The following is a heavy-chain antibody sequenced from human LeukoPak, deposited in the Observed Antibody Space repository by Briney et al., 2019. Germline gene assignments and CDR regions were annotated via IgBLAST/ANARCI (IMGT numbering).Heavy chain of an antibody. CDR1: GGSISSYY. V-gene: IGHV4-59*01. J-gene: IGHJ6*02. CDR2: IYYSGST. D-gene: IGHD4-17*01. CDR3: ARSTTVTYYYYGMDV. Sequence: SETLSLTCTVSGGSISSYYWSWIRQPPGKGLEGLGYIYYSGSTNYNPSLKSRVTISVDTSKNQFSLKLSSVTAADTAVYYCARSTTVTYYYYGMDVWGQGTTVTVSS.